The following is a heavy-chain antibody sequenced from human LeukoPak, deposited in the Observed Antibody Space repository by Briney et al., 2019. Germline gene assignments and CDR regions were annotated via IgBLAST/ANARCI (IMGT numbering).Heavy chain of an antibody. D-gene: IGHD1-14*01. CDR3: AKIRRRPSAWYFDY. CDR1: GFTFHSNA. V-gene: IGHV3-23*01. J-gene: IGHJ4*02. CDR2: ISGSGGST. Sequence: PGGSLRLSCAASGFTFHSNAITWVRQAPGKGLEWVSAISGSGGSTYYADSVKGRFTISRDNSKNTVYLQMNGLRAEDTAVYYCAKIRRRPSAWYFDYWGQGTLVTVSS.